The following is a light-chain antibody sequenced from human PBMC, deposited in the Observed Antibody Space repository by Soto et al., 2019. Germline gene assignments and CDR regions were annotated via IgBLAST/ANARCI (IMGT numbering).Light chain of an antibody. V-gene: IGKV1-39*01. CDR1: QSISSY. CDR2: ATS. J-gene: IGKJ2*01. CDR3: QQSYNTPST. Sequence: DIQMTQSPSYLSACVGDRVTITCRASQSISSYLNWYQQKPGRAPKLLIYATSTLESGVPSRFSGSGSATDFTLTINSLRPEDFATYYCQQSYNTPSTFGPGTKLE.